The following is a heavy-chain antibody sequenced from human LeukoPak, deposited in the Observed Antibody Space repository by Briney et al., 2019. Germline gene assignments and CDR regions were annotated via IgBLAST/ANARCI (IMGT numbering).Heavy chain of an antibody. CDR3: ALTSDYYYYGMDV. CDR1: GFTFSSYS. J-gene: IGHJ6*02. Sequence: GGSLRLSCAASGFTFSSYSLNWVRQAPGKGLEWVSYISSSSSTIYYADSVKGRFTISRDNAKNSLYLQMNSLRAEDTAVYYCALTSDYYYYGMDVWGQGTTVTVSS. D-gene: IGHD1/OR15-1a*01. CDR2: ISSSSSTI. V-gene: IGHV3-48*04.